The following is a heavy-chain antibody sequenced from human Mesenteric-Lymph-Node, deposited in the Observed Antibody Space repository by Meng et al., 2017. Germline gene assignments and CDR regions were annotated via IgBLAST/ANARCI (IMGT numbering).Heavy chain of an antibody. Sequence: GPLVESGGGVVQPGGSLIVYCVASGSTFSSFAMTWVRQDPGKGLDWVSSIGGGGGNTNYGDSVTGRLTTSRDNSKNTLYLPLNSLRAEDTAVYYCARGSPAGDHWGQGTLVTVSS. CDR1: GSTFSSFA. V-gene: IGHV3-23*04. CDR3: ARGSPAGDH. J-gene: IGHJ4*02. CDR2: IGGGGGNT. D-gene: IGHD6-13*01.